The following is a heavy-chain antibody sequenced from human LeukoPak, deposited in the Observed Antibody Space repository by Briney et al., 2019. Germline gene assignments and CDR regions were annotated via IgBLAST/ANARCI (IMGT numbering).Heavy chain of an antibody. CDR3: ASITMVRGGKPAHIDY. Sequence: QPGGSLRLSCAASGFTFSSYAMHWVRQAPGKGLEWVAVISYDGSNKYYADSVKGRITISRDNSKNTLYLQMNSLRAEDTAVHYCASITMVRGGKPAHIDYWGQGTLVTVSS. J-gene: IGHJ4*02. CDR1: GFTFSSYA. CDR2: ISYDGSNK. D-gene: IGHD3-10*01. V-gene: IGHV3-30-3*01.